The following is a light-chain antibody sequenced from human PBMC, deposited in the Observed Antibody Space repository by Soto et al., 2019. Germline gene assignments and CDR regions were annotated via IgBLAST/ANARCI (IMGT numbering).Light chain of an antibody. CDR1: SSDVGGYKY. V-gene: IGLV2-8*01. Sequence: QSALTQPPSASGSPGQSVTISCTGTSSDVGGYKYVSWYQQHPGKAPKLMIFEVIKRPSGVPDRFSGSKSGNTASLTVSGLQAEDEADYYCSSYAGINNLGVFGTGTKVTVL. CDR2: EVI. CDR3: SSYAGINNLGV. J-gene: IGLJ1*01.